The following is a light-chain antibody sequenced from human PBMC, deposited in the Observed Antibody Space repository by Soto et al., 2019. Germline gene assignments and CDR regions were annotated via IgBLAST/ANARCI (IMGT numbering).Light chain of an antibody. CDR2: GSS. Sequence: ENVLTQSPGTLSLSPGERATLSCRASQSVSSSYLTWYQQKPGQAPRVLVYGSSRRATGIPDRFSGSVSGTDFTLTISRLEPEDFAVYYCQQYGRSPGYTFGQGTKLEIK. CDR1: QSVSSSY. J-gene: IGKJ2*01. CDR3: QQYGRSPGYT. V-gene: IGKV3-20*01.